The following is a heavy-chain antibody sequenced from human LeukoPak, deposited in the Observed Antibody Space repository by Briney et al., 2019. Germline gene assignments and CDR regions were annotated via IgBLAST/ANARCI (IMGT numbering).Heavy chain of an antibody. CDR2: IYYSGST. V-gene: IGHV4-59*01. Sequence: ASETLSLTCTVSGGSISRYYWSWIRQPPGKGLEWIGYIYYSGSTNYNPSLKSRVTISVDTSKNQFSLKLSSVTAADTAVYYCARAHALYIPGWFDPWGQGTLVTVSS. J-gene: IGHJ5*02. CDR1: GGSISRYY. CDR3: ARAHALYIPGWFDP. D-gene: IGHD2-2*02.